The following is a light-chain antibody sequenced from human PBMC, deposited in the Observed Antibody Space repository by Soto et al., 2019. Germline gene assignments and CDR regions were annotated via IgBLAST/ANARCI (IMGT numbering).Light chain of an antibody. CDR3: QQSYSTPPT. V-gene: IGKV1-39*01. Sequence: DIQMTQSPSSLSASVGYRVTITCRASQSISSYLNWYQQKPGKAPKLLIYAASRLQSGVPSRFSGSGSGTDFTLTISSLQPEDFATYYCQQSYSTPPTFGQGTKVDIK. CDR1: QSISSY. J-gene: IGKJ1*01. CDR2: AAS.